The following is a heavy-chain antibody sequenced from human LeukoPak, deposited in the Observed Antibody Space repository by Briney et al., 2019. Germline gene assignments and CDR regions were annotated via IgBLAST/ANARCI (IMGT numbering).Heavy chain of an antibody. CDR3: ARTEGPPYYYYYMDV. J-gene: IGHJ6*03. CDR1: GGSISSSRYY. V-gene: IGHV4-61*01. Sequence: SETLSLTCTVSGGSISSSRYYWSWIRQPPGKGLEWIGYIYYSGSTNYNPSLKGRVTISVDTSNNQFSLKLNSVTAADTAVYYCARTEGPPYYYYYMDVWGKGTTVTISS. CDR2: IYYSGST.